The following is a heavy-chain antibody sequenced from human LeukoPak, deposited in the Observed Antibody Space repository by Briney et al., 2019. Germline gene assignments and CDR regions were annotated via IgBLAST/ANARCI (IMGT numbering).Heavy chain of an antibody. CDR1: GFTFSNFA. V-gene: IGHV3-23*01. J-gene: IGHJ4*02. D-gene: IGHD2-15*01. CDR2: VSGRGNNT. CDR3: AKDRSEACGGGSCYGFDY. Sequence: PGGSLRLSCAASGFTFSNFALSWVRQAPGKGLEWVSAVSGRGNNTFYSDSVQGRFTISRDNFKGTLYLQMNNLRVEDTAVYYCAKDRSEACGGGSCYGFDYWGQGTLVTVSS.